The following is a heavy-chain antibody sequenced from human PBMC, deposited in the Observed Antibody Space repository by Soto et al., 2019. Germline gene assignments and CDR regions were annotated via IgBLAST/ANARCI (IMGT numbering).Heavy chain of an antibody. D-gene: IGHD1-26*01. J-gene: IGHJ5*02. CDR2: IIPIFGTA. Sequence: QVQLVQSGAEVKKPGSSVKVSCKASGGTFSSFAINWVRQAPGQGLEWMGGIIPIFGTANYTQKFRGRVTITADESTNTAYMELSSLRSEDTAVYFFARVAGGSYSIKNWFDPWGQGTLVTVSS. CDR1: GGTFSSFA. CDR3: ARVAGGSYSIKNWFDP. V-gene: IGHV1-69*01.